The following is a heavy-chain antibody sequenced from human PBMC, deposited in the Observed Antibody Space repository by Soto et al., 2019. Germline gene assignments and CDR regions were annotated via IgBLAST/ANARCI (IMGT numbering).Heavy chain of an antibody. CDR2: IWYDGIKK. CDR1: GFTFSSYG. D-gene: IGHD2-2*01. Sequence: QVQLVESGGGVVQPGRSLRLSCAASGFTFSSYGMHWVRQAPGKGLEWVAVIWYDGIKKHYADSVKGRFTISIDNSKNTLYLEMNSLRVEDTAVYYCARDRNIVVVPAAIADYWGQGTLVTVSS. J-gene: IGHJ4*02. V-gene: IGHV3-33*01. CDR3: ARDRNIVVVPAAIADY.